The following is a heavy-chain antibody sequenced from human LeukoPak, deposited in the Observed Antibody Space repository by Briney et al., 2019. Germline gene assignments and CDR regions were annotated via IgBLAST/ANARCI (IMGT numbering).Heavy chain of an antibody. J-gene: IGHJ4*02. D-gene: IGHD4-23*01. Sequence: PGGSLRLSCAASGFTFSSSAMSWVRQAPGKGLEWVSAISNNGGYTYYADSVQGRFTISRDNSKNTLYLQVNSLRAEDTAVYYCARRGDGGRSFDYWGQGTLVTVSS. CDR3: ARRGDGGRSFDY. CDR1: GFTFSSSA. V-gene: IGHV3-23*01. CDR2: ISNNGGYT.